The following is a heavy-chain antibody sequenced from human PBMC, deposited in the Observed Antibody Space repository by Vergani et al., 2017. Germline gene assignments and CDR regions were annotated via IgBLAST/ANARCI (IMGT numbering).Heavy chain of an antibody. CDR1: GGSFSGYY. J-gene: IGHJ4*02. Sequence: QVQLPQWGAGLLKPSETLSLTCAVYGGSFSGYYWSWIRQPPGKGLEWIGYIYYSGSTNYNPSLKSRVTISVDTSKNQFSLKLSSVTAADTAVYYCARRDSGSYYDGPFDYWGQGTLVTVSS. CDR2: IYYSGST. V-gene: IGHV4-34*11. D-gene: IGHD1-26*01. CDR3: ARRDSGSYYDGPFDY.